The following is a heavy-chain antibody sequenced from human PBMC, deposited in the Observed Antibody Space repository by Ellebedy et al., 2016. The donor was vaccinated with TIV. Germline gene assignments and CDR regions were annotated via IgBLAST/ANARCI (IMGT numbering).Heavy chain of an antibody. CDR1: GGSLSGYY. CDR3: ARGAEWDLRPFDY. D-gene: IGHD1-26*01. Sequence: SETLSLXCAVHGGSLSGYYWSWIRQPPGKGLEWIGEINLSGSTNYNPSLKSRVTISVDTSKNQFSLKLSSVTAADTAVYFCARGAEWDLRPFDYWGQGILVIVSS. V-gene: IGHV4-34*01. CDR2: INLSGST. J-gene: IGHJ4*02.